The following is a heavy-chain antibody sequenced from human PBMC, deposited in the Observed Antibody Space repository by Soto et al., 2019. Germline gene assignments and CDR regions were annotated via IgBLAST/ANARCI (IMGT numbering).Heavy chain of an antibody. CDR2: IYYDGNS. D-gene: IGHD5-12*01. CDR3: ARDRRWLPRGPNNWLDL. CDR1: GGSINSGDYY. Sequence: PSETLSLTCTVSGGSINSGDYYWTWVRQPPGKGLEWIGYIYYDGNSQHNPSLKSRVTMSIDTSKNQFSLNLSSVTVADTAVYYCARDRRWLPRGPNNWLDLWGQGTQVTVSS. V-gene: IGHV4-30-4*01. J-gene: IGHJ5*02.